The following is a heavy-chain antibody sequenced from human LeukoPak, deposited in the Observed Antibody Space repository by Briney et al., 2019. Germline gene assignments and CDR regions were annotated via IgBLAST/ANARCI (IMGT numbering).Heavy chain of an antibody. J-gene: IGHJ4*02. D-gene: IGHD3-3*01. Sequence: AGGSLRLSCAASGFTFSSYSMNWVRQAPGKGLEWVSSISSSSSYIYYADSVKGRFTISRDNAKNSLYLQMNSLRAEDTAVYYCAKAQVLRFLEWLPDYWGQGTLVTVSS. CDR3: AKAQVLRFLEWLPDY. CDR2: ISSSSSYI. CDR1: GFTFSSYS. V-gene: IGHV3-21*04.